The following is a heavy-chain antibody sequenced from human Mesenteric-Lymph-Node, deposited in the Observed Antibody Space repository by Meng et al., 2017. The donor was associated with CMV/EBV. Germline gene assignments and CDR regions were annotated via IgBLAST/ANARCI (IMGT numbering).Heavy chain of an antibody. Sequence: GESLKISCAASGFTFSDYYMSWIRQAPGKGLEWVSYISSSGSTIYYADSVKGRFTISRDNAKNTLYLQMNSLRAEDTAVYYCARARVVGGMDVWGQGTTVTVSS. CDR1: GFTFSDYY. J-gene: IGHJ6*02. CDR3: ARARVVGGMDV. D-gene: IGHD2-15*01. V-gene: IGHV3-11*04. CDR2: ISSSGSTI.